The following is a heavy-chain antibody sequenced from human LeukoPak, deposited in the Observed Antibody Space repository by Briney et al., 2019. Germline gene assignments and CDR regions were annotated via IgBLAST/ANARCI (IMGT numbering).Heavy chain of an antibody. CDR1: GFTVSSNY. J-gene: IGHJ4*02. D-gene: IGHD3-22*01. CDR2: IYYSGST. CDR3: ARTSVDSSGYNFDY. Sequence: PGGSLRLSCAASGFTVSSNYMSWVRQPPGKGLEWIGSIYYSGSTYYNPSLKSRVTISVDTSKNQFSLKLSSVTAADTAVYYCARTSVDSSGYNFDYWGQGTLVTVSS. V-gene: IGHV4-39*01.